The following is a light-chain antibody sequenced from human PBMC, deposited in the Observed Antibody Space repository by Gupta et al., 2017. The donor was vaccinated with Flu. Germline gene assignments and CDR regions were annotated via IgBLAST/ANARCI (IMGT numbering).Light chain of an antibody. Sequence: SVVLTQRPSASVAPGQTARITCGGNNIGSKSVHWYQQKPGQAPVLVVHDDSDRPSGIPERFSGSNSGNAATLSISRVEAGDEADYYCQVWDSSSDLRVFGTGTKVTVL. CDR1: NIGSKS. CDR2: DDS. V-gene: IGLV3-21*02. CDR3: QVWDSSSDLRV. J-gene: IGLJ1*01.